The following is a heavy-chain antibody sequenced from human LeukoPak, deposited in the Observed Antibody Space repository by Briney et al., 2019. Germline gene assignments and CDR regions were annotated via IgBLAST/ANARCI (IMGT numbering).Heavy chain of an antibody. CDR2: IIPIFGTA. Sequence: SVKVSCKASGGTFSSYAISWVRQAPGQGLEWMGGIIPIFGTANYAQKFQGRVTITADESTSTAYMELSSLRSEDTAVYYCARDPGCGGDCYSAGYFDYWGQGTLVTVSS. CDR3: ARDPGCGGDCYSAGYFDY. D-gene: IGHD2-21*02. J-gene: IGHJ4*02. CDR1: GGTFSSYA. V-gene: IGHV1-69*13.